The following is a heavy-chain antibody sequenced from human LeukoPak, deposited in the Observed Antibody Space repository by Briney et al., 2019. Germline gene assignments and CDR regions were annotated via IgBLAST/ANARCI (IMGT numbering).Heavy chain of an antibody. Sequence: PGGSLRLSCAASGFTSSNYAMAWVRQAPGKGLEWVSAISGNGGRTYSADSVQGRFTISRDNAKNTLYLQMNSLRAEDAAVYYCANIPYSSGWDYWGQGTLVTVSS. D-gene: IGHD6-19*01. CDR2: ISGNGGRT. CDR3: ANIPYSSGWDY. CDR1: GFTSSNYA. V-gene: IGHV3-23*01. J-gene: IGHJ4*02.